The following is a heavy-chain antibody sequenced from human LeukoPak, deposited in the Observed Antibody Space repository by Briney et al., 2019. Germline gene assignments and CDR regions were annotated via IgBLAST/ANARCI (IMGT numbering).Heavy chain of an antibody. CDR3: TRTGYLRSRHFDN. Sequence: ASVKVSCKASGYTFTSYDINWVRRATGQGLEWMGWISVYNDNRKYAQNFQGRLTMTTDTFTSTAYMELRSLRSDDTAVYYCTRTGYLRSRHFDNWGQGTLVIVSS. J-gene: IGHJ4*02. CDR2: ISVYNDNR. V-gene: IGHV1-18*01. D-gene: IGHD6-13*01. CDR1: GYTFTSYD.